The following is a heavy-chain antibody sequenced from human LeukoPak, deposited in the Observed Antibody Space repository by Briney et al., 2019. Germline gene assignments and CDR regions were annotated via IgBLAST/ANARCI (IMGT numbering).Heavy chain of an antibody. CDR3: ARVVGLYGSGSYFGY. J-gene: IGHJ4*02. V-gene: IGHV5-51*01. CDR1: GYSFSNYW. CDR2: IYPGDSDT. Sequence: GESLKISCKGSGYSFSNYWIGWVRQMPGKGLEWMGIIYPGDSDTRYSPSFQGQVTISADKSISTAYLQWSSLKASDTAMYYCARVVGLYGSGSYFGYWGQGTLVTVSS. D-gene: IGHD3-10*01.